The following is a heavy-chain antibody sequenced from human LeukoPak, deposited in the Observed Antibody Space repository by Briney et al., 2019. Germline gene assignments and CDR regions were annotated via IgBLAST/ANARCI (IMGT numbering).Heavy chain of an antibody. CDR2: IYTSGST. V-gene: IGHV4-61*02. D-gene: IGHD3-10*01. CDR1: GGSISSGSYY. J-gene: IGHJ6*03. CDR3: ARAGYYGSGSYVPNYYYYYMDV. Sequence: TLSLTCTVSGGSISSGSYYWSWIRQPAGKGLEWIGRIYTSGSTNYNPSLKSRVTISVDTSKNQFSLKLSSVTAADTAVYYCARAGYYGSGSYVPNYYYYYMDVWGKGTTVTISS.